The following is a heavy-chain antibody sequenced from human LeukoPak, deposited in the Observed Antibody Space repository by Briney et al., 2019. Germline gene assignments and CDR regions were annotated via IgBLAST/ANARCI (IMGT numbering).Heavy chain of an antibody. CDR1: GYSLTSYW. V-gene: IGHV5-51*01. CDR3: ARSGYGSGVLLGWFDP. D-gene: IGHD3-10*01. CDR2: IYPGDSYT. Sequence: GESLKISCKGSGYSLTSYWIGWVRQMPGKGLEWMGIIYPGDSYTRYSPSFQGQVTISADKSISTAYLQWSSLKASDTAMYYCARSGYGSGVLLGWFDPWGQGTLVTVSS. J-gene: IGHJ5*02.